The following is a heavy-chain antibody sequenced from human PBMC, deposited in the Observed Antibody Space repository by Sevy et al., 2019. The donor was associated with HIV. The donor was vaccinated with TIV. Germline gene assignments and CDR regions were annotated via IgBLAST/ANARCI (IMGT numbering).Heavy chain of an antibody. D-gene: IGHD2-8*01. CDR3: ALGRQQWPTDF. CDR2: ITDSEKT. CDR1: GFTFSNYA. V-gene: IGHV3-23*01. J-gene: IGHJ4*02. Sequence: GESLKISCAASGFTFSNYAMSWVRQAPGKRLEWVSTITDSEKTYYTESVKGRFSISRDISKSTLFLQMNSLRTEDTAVYYCALGRQQWPTDFWGQGTLVTVSS.